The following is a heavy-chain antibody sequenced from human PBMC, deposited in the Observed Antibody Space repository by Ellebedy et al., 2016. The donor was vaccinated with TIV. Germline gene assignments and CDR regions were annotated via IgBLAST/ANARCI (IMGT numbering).Heavy chain of an antibody. D-gene: IGHD4-17*01. CDR2: IYHSGST. V-gene: IGHV4-4*02. CDR1: GGSISSSNW. CDR3: ASWDGDYYFDY. J-gene: IGHJ4*02. Sequence: MPSETLSLTCAVSGGSISSSNWWSWVRQPPGKGLEWIGEIYHSGSTNYNPSLKSRVTISVDTSKNQFSLKLSSVTAADTAVYYCASWDGDYYFDYWGQGTLVTVSS.